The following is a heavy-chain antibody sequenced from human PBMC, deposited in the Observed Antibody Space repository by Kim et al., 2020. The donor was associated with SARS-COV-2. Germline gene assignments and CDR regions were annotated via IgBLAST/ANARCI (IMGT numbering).Heavy chain of an antibody. D-gene: IGHD3-10*01. Sequence: SETLSLTCTVSGGSISSYYWSWIRQPPGKGLEWIGYIYYSGSTNYNPSLKSRVTISVDTSKNQFSLKLRSVTAADTAVYYCARDFGYYGLGPFDYWGQGTLVTVSS. CDR3: ARDFGYYGLGPFDY. V-gene: IGHV4-59*01. CDR1: GGSISSYY. CDR2: IYYSGST. J-gene: IGHJ4*02.